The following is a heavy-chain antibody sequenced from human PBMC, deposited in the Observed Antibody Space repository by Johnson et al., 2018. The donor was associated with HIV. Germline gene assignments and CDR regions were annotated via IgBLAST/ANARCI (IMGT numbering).Heavy chain of an antibody. J-gene: IGHJ3*02. D-gene: IGHD1-26*01. CDR2: IRFDETIK. V-gene: IGHV3-30*02. Sequence: QVHLVESGGGVVQPGKSLTLSCAASGFTFSNYAMYWVRQAPGKGLEWVAFIRFDETIKYYGDSVKGRFTISRDNSKNTLYLQMNSLRVEDTAVYYCAKAVGGYAFDIWGQGTMVTVSS. CDR1: GFTFSNYA. CDR3: AKAVGGYAFDI.